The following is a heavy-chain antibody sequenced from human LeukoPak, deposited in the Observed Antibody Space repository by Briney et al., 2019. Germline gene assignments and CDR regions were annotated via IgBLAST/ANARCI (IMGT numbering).Heavy chain of an antibody. CDR2: IIPILGIA. D-gene: IGHD4-23*01. Sequence: SVKVSCKASGGTFSSYAISWVRQAPGQGLEWMGRIIPILGIANYTQKFQGRVTITADKSTSTAYMELSSLRSEDTAEYFYATSGLFTVAHPFDYWGQGTLVTVSS. CDR3: ATSGLFTVAHPFDY. V-gene: IGHV1-69*04. CDR1: GGTFSSYA. J-gene: IGHJ4*02.